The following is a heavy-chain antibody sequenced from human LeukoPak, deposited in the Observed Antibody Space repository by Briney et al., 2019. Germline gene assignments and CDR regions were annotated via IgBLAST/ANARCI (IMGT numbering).Heavy chain of an antibody. J-gene: IGHJ2*01. CDR2: IYPGDSDT. D-gene: IGHD6-13*01. V-gene: IGHV5-51*01. Sequence: GGSLKISCKGSGYSFTSYWIGWVRQMPGKGLEWMGIIYPGDSDTRYSPSFQGQVTISADKSISTAYLQWSSLKASDTAMYYCARQIAAAGSPWYFDLWGRGTLVTVSS. CDR1: GYSFTSYW. CDR3: ARQIAAAGSPWYFDL.